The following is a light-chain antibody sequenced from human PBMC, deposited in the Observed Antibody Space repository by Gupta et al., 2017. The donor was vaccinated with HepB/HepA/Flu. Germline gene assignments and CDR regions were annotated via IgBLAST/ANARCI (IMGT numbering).Light chain of an antibody. CDR2: DVN. Sequence: QSALTQPASVSGSPGQSITISCTGTRSDVGGYNYVSWYQQHPGKAPKLIIYDVNNRPSGVSYRFSGSKSGNTASLTISGLQAEDEAYYYCSSHRRGSVVFGGGTKLTVL. CDR3: SSHRRGSVV. J-gene: IGLJ2*01. CDR1: RSDVGGYNY. V-gene: IGLV2-14*03.